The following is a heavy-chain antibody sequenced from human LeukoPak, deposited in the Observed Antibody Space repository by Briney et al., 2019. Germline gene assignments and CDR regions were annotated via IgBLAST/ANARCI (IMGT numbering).Heavy chain of an antibody. CDR1: GFTFSSYG. D-gene: IGHD6-13*01. J-gene: IGHJ4*02. Sequence: PGGSLRLSCAASGFTFSSYGMHWVRQAPGKGLEWVSSISSSSSYIYYADSVKGRFTISRDNAKNSLYLQMNSLRAEDTAVYYCARSGTAAGTGFDYWGQGTLVTVSS. CDR2: ISSSSSYI. CDR3: ARSGTAAGTGFDY. V-gene: IGHV3-21*01.